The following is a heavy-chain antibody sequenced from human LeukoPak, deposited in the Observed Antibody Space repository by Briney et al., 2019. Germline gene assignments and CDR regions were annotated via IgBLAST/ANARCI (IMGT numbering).Heavy chain of an antibody. CDR2: MSYDGSKT. J-gene: IGHJ3*02. CDR3: ARTWHPDI. V-gene: IGHV3-30*03. Sequence: GGSLRLSCAASGFXFSNYGIHWVRQAPGKGLEWVALMSYDGSKTYYADSVKGRFTISRDNSRNTLYLQMNSLRAEDTAMYYCARTWHPDIWGQGTMVTVSS. CDR1: GFXFSNYG.